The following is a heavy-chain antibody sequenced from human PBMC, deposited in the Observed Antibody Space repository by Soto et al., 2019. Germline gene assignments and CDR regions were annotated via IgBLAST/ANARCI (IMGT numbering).Heavy chain of an antibody. Sequence: PGGSLRLSCAASGFTVSSNYMSWVRQAPGKGLEWVSVLYSGGSTYYADSVKGRFAISRHNSKNTLYLQMNSLRVEDTAVYYCARTPRGSGIDYWGQGTLVTVSS. CDR2: LYSGGST. V-gene: IGHV3-53*04. CDR1: GFTVSSNY. J-gene: IGHJ4*02. D-gene: IGHD6-19*01. CDR3: ARTPRGSGIDY.